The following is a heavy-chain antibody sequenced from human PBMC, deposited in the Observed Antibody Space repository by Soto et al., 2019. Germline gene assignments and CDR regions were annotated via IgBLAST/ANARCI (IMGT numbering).Heavy chain of an antibody. J-gene: IGHJ4*02. CDR3: ASWAGYSS. D-gene: IGHD3-9*01. V-gene: IGHV1-8*01. CDR2: MNANSGNT. CDR1: GYTFTSYD. Sequence: QVQLEQSGAEVKKPGASVKVSCKASGYTFTSYDVNWWRQATGQGLEWMGWMNANSGNTGSAQKFQGRVTMTRDTPITTAYLELGSLTSEDTAVYYCASWAGYSSWGQGTLVTVSS.